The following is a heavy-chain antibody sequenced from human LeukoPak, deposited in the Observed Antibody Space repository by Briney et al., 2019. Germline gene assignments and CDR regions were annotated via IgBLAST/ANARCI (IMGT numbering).Heavy chain of an antibody. V-gene: IGHV3-21*01. CDR3: ARVAEAAAFDY. CDR1: GFTFSSYS. Sequence: GGSLRLSCAASGFTFSSYSMNWVRQAPGKGLEWVSSISSSSSYIYYADSVKGRFTISRDNAKNSLSLQMNSLRAEDTAVYYCARVAEAAAFDYWGQGTLVTVSS. D-gene: IGHD6-13*01. J-gene: IGHJ4*02. CDR2: ISSSSSYI.